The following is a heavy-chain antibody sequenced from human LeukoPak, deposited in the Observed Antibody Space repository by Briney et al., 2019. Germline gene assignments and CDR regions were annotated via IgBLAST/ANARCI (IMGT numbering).Heavy chain of an antibody. D-gene: IGHD1-1*01. Sequence: PEGSLRLSCAASGFTFSSYGMHWVRQAPGKGLEWVAVISYDGSNKYYADSVKGRFTISRDNSKDTLYLQMNSLRAEDTAVCYCAKWELVGRSGTTAVDYWGQGTLVTVSS. J-gene: IGHJ4*02. CDR2: ISYDGSNK. V-gene: IGHV3-30*18. CDR3: AKWELVGRSGTTAVDY. CDR1: GFTFSSYG.